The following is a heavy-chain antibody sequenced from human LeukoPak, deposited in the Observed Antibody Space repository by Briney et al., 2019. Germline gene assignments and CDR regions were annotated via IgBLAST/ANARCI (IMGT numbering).Heavy chain of an antibody. Sequence: GGSLRLSCAASGFTFSSYGMHWVRQAPGKGLEWVAVIWYDGSNKYYADSVKGRFTISRDNSKNTLYLRMNSLRAEDTAVYYCARDYHDYGDYGFGPFDYWGQGTLVTVSS. D-gene: IGHD4-17*01. J-gene: IGHJ4*02. CDR1: GFTFSSYG. V-gene: IGHV3-33*01. CDR3: ARDYHDYGDYGFGPFDY. CDR2: IWYDGSNK.